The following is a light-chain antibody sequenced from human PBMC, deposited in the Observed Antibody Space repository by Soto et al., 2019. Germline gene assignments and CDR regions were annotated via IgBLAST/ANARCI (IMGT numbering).Light chain of an antibody. CDR1: QSVSIY. J-gene: IGKJ1*01. V-gene: IGKV3-15*01. CDR3: QQYNSWPT. Sequence: AQSPATLSLSTGERATLSCRASQSVSIYLAWYQQKPGQAPRLLIYGASTRATGIPARFSGSGSGTEFTLTISSLQSEDFAVYYCQQYNSWPTFGQGTKVDI. CDR2: GAS.